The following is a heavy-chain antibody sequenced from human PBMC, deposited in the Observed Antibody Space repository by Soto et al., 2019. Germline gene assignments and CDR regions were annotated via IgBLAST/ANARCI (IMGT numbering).Heavy chain of an antibody. CDR1: GYPFSSSG. D-gene: IGHD6-13*01. J-gene: IGHJ6*02. CDR2: IRAYTGKT. CDR3: ARDPPLPAAAGTGYYGMDV. V-gene: IGHV1-18*04. Sequence: ASVKVSCKASGYPFSSSGISWVRQAPGKGLERMGWIRAYTGKTTYAQKLQGRVTMTTDTSTSTAYMELRSLRSDDTAVYYCARDPPLPAAAGTGYYGMDVWVQGTTVTVPS.